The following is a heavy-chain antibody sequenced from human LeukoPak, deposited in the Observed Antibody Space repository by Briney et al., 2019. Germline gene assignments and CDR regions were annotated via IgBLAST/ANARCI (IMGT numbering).Heavy chain of an antibody. J-gene: IGHJ6*02. CDR3: ARDNQQQLGSYYYYGMDV. V-gene: IGHV1-18*01. CDR2: ISAYNGNT. D-gene: IGHD6-13*01. Sequence: ASVKVSCKASGYTFTSYDINWVRQATGQGLEWMGWISAYNGNTNYAQKLQGRVTMTTDTSTSTAYMELRSLRSDDTAVYYCARDNQQQLGSYYYYGMDVWGQGTTVTVSS. CDR1: GYTFTSYD.